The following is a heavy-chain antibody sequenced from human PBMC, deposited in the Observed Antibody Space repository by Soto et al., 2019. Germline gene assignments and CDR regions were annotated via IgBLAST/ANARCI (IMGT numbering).Heavy chain of an antibody. CDR3: ARDLPTMDV. J-gene: IGHJ6*02. V-gene: IGHV1-18*01. CDR2: MRAYNGNT. CDR1: GYTFTSYG. Sequence: QVQLVQSGAEVKKPGASVKVSCKASGYTFTSYGTSWVRQAPGQGLEWMGWMRAYNGNTNYAQKLQGRVTTTTATTTSTAYMEQSSLTSHDTAVYYCARDLPTMDVWGQGNTVSVSS.